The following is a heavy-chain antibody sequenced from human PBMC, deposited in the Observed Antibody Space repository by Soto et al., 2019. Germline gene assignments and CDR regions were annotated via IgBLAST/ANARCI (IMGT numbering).Heavy chain of an antibody. CDR2: IYHSGST. D-gene: IGHD3-22*01. Sequence: PSETLSLTCAVSGYSISSGDYGCCIRQPPGKGLEWIGSIYHSGSTYYNPSLKSRVTISVDTSKNQFSLKLSSVTAADTAVYYCARSLYYYDSSGYYSNGYYFDYWGQGTLVTVSS. CDR1: GYSISSGDY. J-gene: IGHJ4*02. CDR3: ARSLYYYDSSGYYSNGYYFDY. V-gene: IGHV4-38-2*01.